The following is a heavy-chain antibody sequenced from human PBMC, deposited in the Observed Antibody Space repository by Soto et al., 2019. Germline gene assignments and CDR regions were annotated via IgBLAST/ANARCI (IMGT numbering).Heavy chain of an antibody. V-gene: IGHV3-74*01. Sequence: EVQLVESGGGLVQPGGSLRLSCAASGFTFSSYWMHWVRQAPGKGLVWVSRINGDGSRTNYADSVKGRFTISRDNDKNTVDLQMNSLRAEDTAVYYCARDHWGPGEGAGDYWGQGTQVTVSS. D-gene: IGHD7-27*01. J-gene: IGHJ4*02. CDR2: INGDGSRT. CDR3: ARDHWGPGEGAGDY. CDR1: GFTFSSYW.